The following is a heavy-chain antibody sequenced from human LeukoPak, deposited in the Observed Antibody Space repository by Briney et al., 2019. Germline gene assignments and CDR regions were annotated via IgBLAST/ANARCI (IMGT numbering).Heavy chain of an antibody. CDR1: GGTFSNYA. Sequence: ASAKVSCKASGGTFSNYAVTWVRQAPGQGLEWMGGIIPILGTANYAQKFQDRVTLTADESTSTAYMELSSLRSEDTAVYYCARGNSRWSTPTSSYYYRMDVWGQGTTVTVSS. CDR2: IIPILGTA. D-gene: IGHD4-23*01. J-gene: IGHJ6*02. CDR3: ARGNSRWSTPTSSYYYRMDV. V-gene: IGHV1-69*13.